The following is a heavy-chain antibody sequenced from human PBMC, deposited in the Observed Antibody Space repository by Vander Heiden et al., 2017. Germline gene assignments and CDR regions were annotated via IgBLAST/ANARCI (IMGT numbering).Heavy chain of an antibody. CDR2: ISSRTNTR. CDR1: ASTFSSYS. D-gene: IGHD4-17*01. Sequence: EVQLVESGGGLVQPGGSLRLSCAASASTFSSYSMNWVRQAPGKGLEWVSYISSRTNTRYYADSVKGRFTISRDNAKNSLSLQMNSLRDEDTAVYYCARDGDYGDYYGLDVWGQGTTVTVS. CDR3: ARDGDYGDYYGLDV. J-gene: IGHJ6*02. V-gene: IGHV3-48*02.